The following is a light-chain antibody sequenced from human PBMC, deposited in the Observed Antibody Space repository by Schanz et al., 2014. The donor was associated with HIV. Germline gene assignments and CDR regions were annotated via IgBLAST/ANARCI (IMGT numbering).Light chain of an antibody. V-gene: IGKV3-20*01. J-gene: IGKJ1*01. CDR1: QSVSTY. Sequence: EIVLTQSPVTLSLSPGERATLSCRASQSVSTYLAWYQQKPGQSPRLVIFGTSNRATGIPDMFSGSDSGTDFTLTISKVEPEDYAVYYYQQYGSPPWTFGQGTKVE. CDR3: QQYGSPPWT. CDR2: GTS.